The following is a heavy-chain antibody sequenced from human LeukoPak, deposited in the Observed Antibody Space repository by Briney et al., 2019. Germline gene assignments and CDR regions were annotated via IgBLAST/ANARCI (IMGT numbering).Heavy chain of an antibody. J-gene: IGHJ4*02. CDR2: ISSSGNYI. V-gene: IGHV3-21*01. CDR1: GFTFSRHS. D-gene: IGHD2-2*01. CDR3: ARDLSSSTSCYSY. Sequence: GGSLRLSCAASGFTFSRHSMNWVRQAPGKGLEWVSSISSSGNYIYYADSQEGRFTISRDNAKNSLYLQMNSLRAEDTAVYYCARDLSSSTSCYSYWGQGTLVTVSS.